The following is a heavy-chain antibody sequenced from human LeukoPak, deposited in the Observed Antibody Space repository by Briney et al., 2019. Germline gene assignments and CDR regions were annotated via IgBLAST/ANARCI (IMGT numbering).Heavy chain of an antibody. V-gene: IGHV1-24*01. D-gene: IGHD1-26*01. CDR2: FDPEDGET. Sequence: ASVKVSCKASGYTFTSYCVHWVRQAPGKGLEWMGGFDPEDGETIYAQKFQGRVTMTEDTSTDTAYMELSSLRSEDTAVYYCAAELLAFDTWGQGTMVTVSS. J-gene: IGHJ3*02. CDR3: AAELLAFDT. CDR1: GYTFTSYC.